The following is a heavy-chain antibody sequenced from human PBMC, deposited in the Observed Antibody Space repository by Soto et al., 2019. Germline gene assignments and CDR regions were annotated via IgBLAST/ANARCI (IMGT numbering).Heavy chain of an antibody. J-gene: IGHJ3*02. CDR3: ARESVVVVAATHALDI. D-gene: IGHD2-15*01. CDR2: IWYDGSNK. CDR1: GFTFSSYG. Sequence: PGGSLRLSCAASGFTFSSYGMHWVRQAPGKGLEWVAVIWYDGSNKYYADSVKGRFTISRDNSKNTLYLQMNSLRAEDTAVYYCARESVVVVAATHALDIWGPGTMVTVSS. V-gene: IGHV3-33*01.